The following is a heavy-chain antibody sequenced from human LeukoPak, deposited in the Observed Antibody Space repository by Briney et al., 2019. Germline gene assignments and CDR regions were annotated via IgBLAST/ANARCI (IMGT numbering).Heavy chain of an antibody. Sequence: NPSETLSLACTVSGGSISSSSYYWSWIRQPPGKGLEWIGEINHSGNTNYNPSLKSRVTISVDTSKNQFSLKLSSVTAADTAVYYCARQDYGEVNWGQGTLVTVPS. CDR2: INHSGNT. V-gene: IGHV4-39*01. J-gene: IGHJ4*02. D-gene: IGHD4-17*01. CDR3: ARQDYGEVN. CDR1: GGSISSSSYY.